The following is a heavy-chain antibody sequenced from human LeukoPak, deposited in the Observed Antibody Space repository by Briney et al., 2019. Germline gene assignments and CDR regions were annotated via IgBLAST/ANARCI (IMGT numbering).Heavy chain of an antibody. V-gene: IGHV3-23*01. CDR3: AKPSSGYGSFDS. CDR1: GFTFRSYA. Sequence: TGGSLRLSCPASGFTFRSYAMSWVRQAPGKRLEWVSVISSSSTNTYYADSVKGRFTISRDNSKNTLYLQMNSLKAEDTAVYYCAKPSSGYGSFDSWGQGTLVTVSS. J-gene: IGHJ4*02. D-gene: IGHD6-19*01. CDR2: ISSSSTNT.